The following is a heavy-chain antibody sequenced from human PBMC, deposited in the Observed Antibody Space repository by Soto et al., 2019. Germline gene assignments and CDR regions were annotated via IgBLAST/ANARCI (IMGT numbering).Heavy chain of an antibody. Sequence: SETLSLTCTVSGGSISSSSYYWGWIRQPPGKGLEWIGSIYYSGSTYYNPSLKSRVTISVDTSKNQFSLKLSSVTAADTAVYYCARRRTGYSSSSNPYYFDYWGQGTLVTVSS. D-gene: IGHD6-13*01. V-gene: IGHV4-39*01. CDR1: GGSISSSSYY. J-gene: IGHJ4*02. CDR2: IYYSGST. CDR3: ARRRTGYSSSSNPYYFDY.